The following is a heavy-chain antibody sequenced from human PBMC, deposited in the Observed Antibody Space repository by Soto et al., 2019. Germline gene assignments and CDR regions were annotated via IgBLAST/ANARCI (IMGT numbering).Heavy chain of an antibody. J-gene: IGHJ4*02. D-gene: IGHD6-19*01. CDR1: GGSISGSY. Sequence: SETLSLTCSVSGGSISGSYWSWIRQSPGKGLEWLGYVYYTGSTNYSPSLRSRVSISVDTSKNEFSLRLSSVTAADTAVCFCARSVAVPGAHIDYWGQGTQVTVSS. CDR3: ARSVAVPGAHIDY. CDR2: VYYTGST. V-gene: IGHV4-59*01.